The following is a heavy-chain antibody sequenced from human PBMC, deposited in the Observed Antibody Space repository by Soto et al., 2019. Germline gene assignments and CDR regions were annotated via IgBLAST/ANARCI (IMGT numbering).Heavy chain of an antibody. V-gene: IGHV4-39*01. Sequence: QLLESGPGLVKPSETLSLTCTVSGGSISSSSYYWGWIRQPPGKGLEWIGSIYYSGSTYYNPSLKSRVTISVDTSKNQFSLKLSSVTAADTAVYYCARTKDPTVRGVPTDYWGQGTLVTVSS. CDR2: IYYSGST. CDR3: ARTKDPTVRGVPTDY. CDR1: GGSISSSSYY. D-gene: IGHD3-10*01. J-gene: IGHJ4*02.